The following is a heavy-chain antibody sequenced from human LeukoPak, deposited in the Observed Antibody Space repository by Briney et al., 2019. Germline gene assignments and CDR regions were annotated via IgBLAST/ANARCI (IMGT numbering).Heavy chain of an antibody. J-gene: IGHJ4*02. Sequence: GGSLRLSCAASGFTFSSYAMNWVRQAPRKGLEWVSALSGSGGSTYYADSVKGRFTLSRDNSKNTLYLQMNSLRAEDTAVYYCAKGACSGGNCYWRFFDYWGQGTLVTVSS. V-gene: IGHV3-23*01. D-gene: IGHD2-15*01. CDR2: LSGSGGST. CDR1: GFTFSSYA. CDR3: AKGACSGGNCYWRFFDY.